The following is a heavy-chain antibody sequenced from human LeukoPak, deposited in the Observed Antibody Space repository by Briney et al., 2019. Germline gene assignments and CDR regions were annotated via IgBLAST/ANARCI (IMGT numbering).Heavy chain of an antibody. CDR3: AKLTVVDY. V-gene: IGHV3-23*01. J-gene: IGHJ4*02. D-gene: IGHD4-23*01. Sequence: GSLRLSCAASGFTFSIYAMNWVRQAPGKGLEWISTVSAGGGSTYYTDSIKGRFTISRDNSKNTLYLQMNSLRADDTAVYYCAKLTVVDYWGQGTLVTVSS. CDR1: GFTFSIYA. CDR2: VSAGGGST.